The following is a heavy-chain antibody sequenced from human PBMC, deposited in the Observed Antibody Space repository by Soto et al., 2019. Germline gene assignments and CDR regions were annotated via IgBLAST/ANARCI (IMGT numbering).Heavy chain of an antibody. CDR1: GYTFTSYA. V-gene: IGHV1-3*01. CDR3: SRGGGADIVVVPAANDAFDI. D-gene: IGHD2-2*01. Sequence: ASVKVSCKASGYTFTSYARHWVRQAPGQRLEWMGWINAGNGNTKYSQKFQGRVTITRDTSASTAYMELSSLRSEDTAVYYFSRGGGADIVVVPAANDAFDIWGQGTMVTVSS. J-gene: IGHJ3*02. CDR2: INAGNGNT.